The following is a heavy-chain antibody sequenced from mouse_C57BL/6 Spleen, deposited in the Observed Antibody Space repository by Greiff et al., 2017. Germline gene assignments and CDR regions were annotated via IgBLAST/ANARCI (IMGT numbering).Heavy chain of an antibody. J-gene: IGHJ4*01. CDR2: IWTGGGT. CDR3: ASDDPKDAMDY. V-gene: IGHV2-9-1*01. D-gene: IGHD2-3*01. CDR1: GFSFTSYA. Sequence: VKLMESGPGLVAPSQCLSITCTVSGFSFTSYAISWVRQPPGKGLEWLGVIWTGGGTNYNSALKSRLSISKDNSKSQVFLKMNSLQTDDTARYYCASDDPKDAMDYWGQGTSVTVSS.